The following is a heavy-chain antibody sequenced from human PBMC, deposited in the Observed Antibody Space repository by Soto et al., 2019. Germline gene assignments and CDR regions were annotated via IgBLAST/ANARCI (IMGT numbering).Heavy chain of an antibody. J-gene: IGHJ4*02. CDR2: ISSSSNTM. CDR3: AKTYWYDTSGSFDY. V-gene: IGHV3-48*02. Sequence: GGSLRLSCAASGFTFSSYSMNWVRQAPGKGLEWVSYISSSSNTMYYADSVKGRFTISRDNAKNSLYLQMNSLRDEDTAVYYCAKTYWYDTSGSFDYWGQGTLVTVSS. D-gene: IGHD3-22*01. CDR1: GFTFSSYS.